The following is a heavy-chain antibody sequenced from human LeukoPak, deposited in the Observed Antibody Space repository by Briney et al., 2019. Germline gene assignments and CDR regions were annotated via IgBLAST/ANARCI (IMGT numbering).Heavy chain of an antibody. J-gene: IGHJ4*02. CDR1: GFSFRNNA. CDR2: ISDNGRST. D-gene: IGHD3-22*01. V-gene: IGHV3-64D*06. CDR3: ASTYHYDITGYYPFDY. Sequence: GGSLRLSCSASGFSFRNNAMHWVRQAPGKGLEYVSGISDNGRSTYYADSVKGGFTTSRDNSKNTLWLQVSSIRPEDTAVYYCASTYHYDITGYYPFDYWGQGTLVTVSS.